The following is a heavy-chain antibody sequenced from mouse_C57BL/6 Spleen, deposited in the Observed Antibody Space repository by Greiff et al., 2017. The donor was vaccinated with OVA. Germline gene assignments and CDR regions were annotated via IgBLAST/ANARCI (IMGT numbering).Heavy chain of an antibody. CDR3: ARDDYLFDY. Sequence: EVQLQESGPGLVKPSQSLSLTCSVTGYSITSGYYWNWIRQFPGNKLEWMGYISYDGSNNYNPSLKNRISITRDTSKNQFFLKLNSVTTEDTATYYCARDDYLFDYWGQGTTLTVSS. CDR2: ISYDGSN. D-gene: IGHD2-4*01. J-gene: IGHJ2*01. V-gene: IGHV3-6*01. CDR1: GYSITSGYY.